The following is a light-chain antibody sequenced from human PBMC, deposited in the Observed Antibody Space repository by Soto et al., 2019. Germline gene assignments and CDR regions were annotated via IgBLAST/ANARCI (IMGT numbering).Light chain of an antibody. J-gene: IGKJ4*01. CDR1: QSISTY. CDR3: QHGYSTPLT. Sequence: DIQMTQSPSSLSASVGDRVTITCRASQSISTYLHWYQQKPGKAPNLLIYAASTLQSGVPSRFSGSGSGTDFTLTISSLQPEDFATYFCQHGYSTPLTLGGGTKVDTK. CDR2: AAS. V-gene: IGKV1-39*01.